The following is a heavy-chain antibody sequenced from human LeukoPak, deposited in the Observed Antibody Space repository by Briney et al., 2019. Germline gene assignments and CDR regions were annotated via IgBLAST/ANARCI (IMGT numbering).Heavy chain of an antibody. D-gene: IGHD2-21*02. J-gene: IGHJ5*02. CDR1: GGSFSGYY. Sequence: SETLSLTCAVYGGSFSGYYWSWLRQPPGKGPEWIGEINHSGSTNYNPSLKSRVTISVDTSKNQFSLKLSSVTAADTAVYYCARGVPAIVVVTARNWFDPWGQGTLVTVSS. CDR2: INHSGST. CDR3: ARGVPAIVVVTARNWFDP. V-gene: IGHV4-34*01.